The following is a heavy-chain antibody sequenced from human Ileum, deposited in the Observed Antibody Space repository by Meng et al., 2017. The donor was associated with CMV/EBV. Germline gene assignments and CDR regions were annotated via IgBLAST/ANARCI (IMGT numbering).Heavy chain of an antibody. V-gene: IGHV2-5*01. D-gene: IGHD2-2*01. Sequence: TSGVGVGWSRQPPGKALEWLALIYWNDDKRYSPSLNRRLTINNDTSKNQVVLTMTNMDPVDTATYYCAHSPGDCSSTSCYEADWFDPWGQGTLVTVSS. CDR1: TSGVG. CDR2: IYWNDDK. J-gene: IGHJ5*02. CDR3: AHSPGDCSSTSCYEADWFDP.